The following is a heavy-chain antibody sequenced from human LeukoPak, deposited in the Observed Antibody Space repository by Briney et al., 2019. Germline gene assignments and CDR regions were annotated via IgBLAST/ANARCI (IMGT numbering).Heavy chain of an antibody. Sequence: SETLSLTCAVYGGSFSSYYWSWIRQPPGKGLEWIGELNHSGSTNYNPSLKSRVTISVDTSKNQFSLKLSSATAAGTAVYYCARRSSSWYRPYYFDYWGQGTLVTVSS. V-gene: IGHV4-34*01. J-gene: IGHJ4*02. D-gene: IGHD6-13*01. CDR1: GGSFSSYY. CDR2: LNHSGST. CDR3: ARRSSSWYRPYYFDY.